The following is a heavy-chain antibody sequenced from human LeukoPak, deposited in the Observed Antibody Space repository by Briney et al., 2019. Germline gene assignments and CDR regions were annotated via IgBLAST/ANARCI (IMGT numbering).Heavy chain of an antibody. CDR3: AIAARGAVAGQHFDY. Sequence: GGSLRLSCAASGFMFSSNWMSWVRLARGKGLEWVANIKEDGTETYYVDSVKGRFTISRDNAKNSLYLQMNSLRADDTAVYYCAIAARGAVAGQHFDYWGQGTLVTVSS. CDR2: IKEDGTET. J-gene: IGHJ4*02. V-gene: IGHV3-7*03. D-gene: IGHD6-19*01. CDR1: GFMFSSNW.